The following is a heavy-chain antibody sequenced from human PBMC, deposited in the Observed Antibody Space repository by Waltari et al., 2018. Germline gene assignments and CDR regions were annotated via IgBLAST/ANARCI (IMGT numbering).Heavy chain of an antibody. CDR1: GFTLSRYA. CDR2: ISGSGTST. D-gene: IGHD2-15*01. J-gene: IGHJ3*02. Sequence: EVQLVESGGGLVQPGGPLRLSCAASGFTLSRYAMSWVRQAPGKGLQWVSAISGSGTSTYYADSVKGRFTISRDNSKNTLYLQMNSLRAEDTAVYYCAKNRITATQGDAFDIWGQGTMVTVSS. CDR3: AKNRITATQGDAFDI. V-gene: IGHV3-23*04.